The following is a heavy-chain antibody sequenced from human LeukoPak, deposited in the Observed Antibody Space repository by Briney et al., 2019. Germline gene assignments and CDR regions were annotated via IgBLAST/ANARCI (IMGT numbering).Heavy chain of an antibody. D-gene: IGHD1-1*01. V-gene: IGHV3-7*01. CDR2: ISKDGNEI. CDR3: VTDGDKWNDFEY. Sequence: GGPLRLSCAASGLSLSNFWMHWVPQAPGRGLGRGAIISKDGNEIKYVDSVKGRFTLSRDNAKNSVYLQMNSLRTEDTALYYCVTDGDKWNDFEYWGQGTLVTVSS. J-gene: IGHJ4*02. CDR1: GLSLSNFW.